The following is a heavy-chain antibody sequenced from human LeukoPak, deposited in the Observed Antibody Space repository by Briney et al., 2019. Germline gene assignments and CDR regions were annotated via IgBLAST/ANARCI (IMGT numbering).Heavy chain of an antibody. CDR3: ARGAARMVEIATIISFEY. J-gene: IGHJ4*02. D-gene: IGHD5-24*01. Sequence: ASVKVSCKASGFNFTSYYMHWVRQAPGQGLEWMGIINPSGSSTSYAQKFQGRVTMTRDMSTSTVYMELSSLRSEDTAVYYCARGAARMVEIATIISFEYWGQGTLVTVSS. CDR2: INPSGSST. CDR1: GFNFTSYY. V-gene: IGHV1-46*01.